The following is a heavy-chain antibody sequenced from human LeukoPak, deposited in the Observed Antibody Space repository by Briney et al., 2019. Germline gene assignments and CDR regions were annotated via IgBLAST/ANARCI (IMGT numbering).Heavy chain of an antibody. V-gene: IGHV4-34*01. D-gene: IGHD3-10*01. CDR1: GGSFSGYY. CDR2: INHSGST. J-gene: IGHJ4*02. CDR3: ARAFGPIRGARF. Sequence: SETLSLTCAVYGGSFSGYYWSWIRQPPGKGLEWIGEINHSGSTNYNPSLKSRVTISVDTSKNQFSLKLSSVTAADTAVYYCARAFGPIRGARFWGQGTLVTVSS.